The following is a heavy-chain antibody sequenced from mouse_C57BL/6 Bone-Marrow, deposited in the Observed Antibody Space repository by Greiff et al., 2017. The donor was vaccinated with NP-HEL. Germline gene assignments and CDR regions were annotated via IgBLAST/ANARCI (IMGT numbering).Heavy chain of an antibody. CDR1: GYAFSSSW. CDR2: IYPGDGDT. Sequence: QVQLQQSGPELVKPGASVKISCKASGYAFSSSWMNWVKQRPGKGLEWIGRIYPGDGDTNYNGKFKGKATLTADKSSSTAYMQLSSLTSEDSTVYFCARYYYFWGQGTTLTVSS. CDR3: ARYYYF. V-gene: IGHV1-82*01. D-gene: IGHD1-1*01. J-gene: IGHJ2*01.